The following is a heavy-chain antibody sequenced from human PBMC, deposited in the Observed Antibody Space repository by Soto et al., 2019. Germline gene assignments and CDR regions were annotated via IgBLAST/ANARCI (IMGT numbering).Heavy chain of an antibody. V-gene: IGHV3-33*01. J-gene: IGHJ6*03. CDR1: GFTFSSYG. CDR2: IWYDGSNK. D-gene: IGHD4-4*01. Sequence: GGSLRLSCAASGFTFSSYGMHWVRQAPGKGLEWVAVIWYDGSNKYYADSVKGRFTISRDNSKNTLYLQMNSLRAEDTAVYYCARDQLDSNYVFIYYYYYMDVWGKGTTVTVSS. CDR3: ARDQLDSNYVFIYYYYYMDV.